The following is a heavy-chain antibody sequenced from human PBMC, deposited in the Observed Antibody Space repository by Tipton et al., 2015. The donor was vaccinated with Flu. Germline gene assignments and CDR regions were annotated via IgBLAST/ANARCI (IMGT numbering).Heavy chain of an antibody. CDR3: ARRYYSSYVSDPKNWFDP. CDR2: IYYIGST. CDR1: GGPISSGGDY. J-gene: IGHJ5*02. Sequence: LRLSCTVSGGPISSGGDYWSWIRQHPGKGLEWIGHIYYIGSTNYNPSLKSRVTITVDTSKNQFSLRLTSMTAADTALYFYARRYYSSYVSDPKNWFDPWGQGTLVTFSS. D-gene: IGHD4-11*01. V-gene: IGHV4-31*02.